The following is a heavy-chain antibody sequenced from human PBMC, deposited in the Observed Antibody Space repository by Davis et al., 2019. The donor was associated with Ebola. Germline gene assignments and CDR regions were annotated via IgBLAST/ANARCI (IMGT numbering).Heavy chain of an antibody. CDR2: ISYDGSNK. CDR1: GFTFSSYS. J-gene: IGHJ5*02. V-gene: IGHV3-30*03. CDR3: ARSTHWFDP. Sequence: GESLKISCAASGFTFSSYSMNWVRQAPGKGLEWVAVISYDGSNKYYADSVKGRFTISRDNSKNTLYLQMNSLRAEDTAVYYCARSTHWFDPWGQGTLVTVSS.